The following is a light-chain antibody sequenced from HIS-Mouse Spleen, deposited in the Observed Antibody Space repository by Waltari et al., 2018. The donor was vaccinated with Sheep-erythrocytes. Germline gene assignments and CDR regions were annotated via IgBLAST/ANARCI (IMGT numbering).Light chain of an antibody. Sequence: QSALPQPASVPGSPGQSITTPCPGTRSDVGSHNLVPWYQQNPGKAPKLRIYEGSKRPSGVSNRFSGSKSGNTASLTISGLQAEDEADYYCCSYAGSSTPWVFGGGTKLTVL. J-gene: IGLJ3*02. V-gene: IGLV2-23*01. CDR3: CSYAGSSTPWV. CDR2: EGS. CDR1: RSDVGSHNL.